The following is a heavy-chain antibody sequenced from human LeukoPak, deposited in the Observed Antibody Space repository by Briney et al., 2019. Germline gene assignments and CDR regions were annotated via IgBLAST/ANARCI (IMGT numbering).Heavy chain of an antibody. Sequence: PGGSLRLSCAASGFTFSDYYMSWIRQAPGKGLEWVSYISSSGSTIYYADSVKGRFTISRDNAKNSLYLQMNSLRSDDTAVYYCARVGILTGQKLNDYWGQGTLVTVSS. CDR3: ARVGILTGQKLNDY. CDR2: ISSSGSTI. V-gene: IGHV3-11*01. D-gene: IGHD3-9*01. J-gene: IGHJ4*02. CDR1: GFTFSDYY.